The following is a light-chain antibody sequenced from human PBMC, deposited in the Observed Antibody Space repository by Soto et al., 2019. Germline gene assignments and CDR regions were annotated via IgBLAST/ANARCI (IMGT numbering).Light chain of an antibody. Sequence: EILMTQSPATLSVSPGDRATLSCRASQSVSNNLAWYQQRPGQAPRLLIYGASTRATGIPARFSGSGSGTDFTLTISSLEPEDFAIYYCQQRSNWPLITFGQGTRLEI. CDR2: GAS. V-gene: IGKV3-11*01. J-gene: IGKJ5*01. CDR1: QSVSNN. CDR3: QQRSNWPLIT.